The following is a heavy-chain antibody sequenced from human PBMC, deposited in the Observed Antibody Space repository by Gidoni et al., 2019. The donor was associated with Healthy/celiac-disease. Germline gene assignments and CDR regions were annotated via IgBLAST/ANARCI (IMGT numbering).Heavy chain of an antibody. CDR1: GFTFSSYS. CDR2: ISSSSSYI. CDR3: ASLAGSSWSDFDY. V-gene: IGHV3-21*01. J-gene: IGHJ4*02. Sequence: EVQLVESGGGLVKPGGSLRLSCAASGFTFSSYSMNWVRQAPGKGLEWVSSISSSSSYIYYADSVKGRFTISRDNAKNSLYLQMNSLRAEDTAVYYCASLAGSSWSDFDYWGQGTLVTVSS. D-gene: IGHD6-13*01.